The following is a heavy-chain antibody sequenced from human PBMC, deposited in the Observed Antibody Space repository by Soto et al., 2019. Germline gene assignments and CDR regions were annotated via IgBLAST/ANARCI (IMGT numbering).Heavy chain of an antibody. CDR1: GGSISSYY. Sequence: TSATLSLTCTVSGGSISSYYWSWIRQPPGKGLEWIGYIYYSGSTTYNPSLNSRVTISVDTSKNQFSLKLSSVTAADTAVYYCARCSSSWYWFDPWGQGTLVTVSS. CDR3: ARCSSSWYWFDP. V-gene: IGHV4-59*01. CDR2: IYYSGST. J-gene: IGHJ5*02. D-gene: IGHD6-13*01.